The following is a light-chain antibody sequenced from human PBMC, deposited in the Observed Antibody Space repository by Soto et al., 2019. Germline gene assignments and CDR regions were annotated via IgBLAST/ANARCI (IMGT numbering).Light chain of an antibody. Sequence: DIQMTQSPSSLSASVGDRVTITCQASQDISNYLNWYQQKPGKAPKLLIYDASNLETGVPSRFSGGGSGTDFTVTISSLQPEDIATYYCQQYDNLPALTFGGGTKVEIK. J-gene: IGKJ4*01. CDR3: QQYDNLPALT. CDR2: DAS. CDR1: QDISNY. V-gene: IGKV1-33*01.